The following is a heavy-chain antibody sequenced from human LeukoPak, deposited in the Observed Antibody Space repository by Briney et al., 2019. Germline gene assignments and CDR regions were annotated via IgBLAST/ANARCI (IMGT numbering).Heavy chain of an antibody. J-gene: IGHJ4*02. CDR3: AREGVHGNYFDY. CDR2: IYYSGST. Sequence: TASETLSLTCTVSGGSISSSSYYWGWIRQPPGKGLEWIGSIYYSGSTYYNPSLKSRVTISVDRSKNQFSLKLSSVTAADTAVYYCAREGVHGNYFDYWGQGTLVTVSS. D-gene: IGHD5/OR15-5a*01. V-gene: IGHV4-39*07. CDR1: GGSISSSSYY.